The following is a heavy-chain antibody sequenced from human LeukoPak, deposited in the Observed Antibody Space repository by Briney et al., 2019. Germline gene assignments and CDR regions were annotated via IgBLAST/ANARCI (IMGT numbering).Heavy chain of an antibody. J-gene: IGHJ4*02. V-gene: IGHV3-21*01. CDR2: ISSSSSYI. CDR1: GFTFSSYS. CDR3: AREDQGGSGWYRAFFDY. D-gene: IGHD6-19*01. Sequence: GGSLRLSXAASGFTFSSYSMNWVRQAPGKGLEWVSSISSSSSYIYYADSVKGRFTISRDNAKNSLYLQMNSLRAEDTAVYYCAREDQGGSGWYRAFFDYWGQGTLVTVSS.